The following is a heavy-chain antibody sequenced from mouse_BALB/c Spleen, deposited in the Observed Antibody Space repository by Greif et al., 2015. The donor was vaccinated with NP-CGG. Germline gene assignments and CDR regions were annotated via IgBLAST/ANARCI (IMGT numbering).Heavy chain of an antibody. J-gene: IGHJ2*01. CDR1: GYSFTGYF. V-gene: IGHV1-37*01. CDR3: GTRGDGYDCYFDY. D-gene: IGHD2-2*01. CDR2: INPYNGDT. Sequence: EVKVEEPGPELVKPGASVKISCKASGYSFTGYFMNWVKQSHGKSLEWIGRINPYNGDTFYNQKFKGKATLTVDKSSSTAHMDILSLRTSNSAFYYIGTRGDGYDCYFDYWGQGTAHTVS.